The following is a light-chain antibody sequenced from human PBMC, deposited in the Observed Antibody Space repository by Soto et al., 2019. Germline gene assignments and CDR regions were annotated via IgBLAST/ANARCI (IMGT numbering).Light chain of an antibody. CDR2: EAS. J-gene: IGLJ3*02. CDR1: SSDIGAYDY. CDR3: CSYTSRTSWV. V-gene: IGLV2-14*01. Sequence: QSVLTQPASVSGSPGQSITISCTGTSSDIGAYDYVSWYQQHPGEAPQVMIYEASNRPSGVSSRFSGSKSGNTASLTISGLQAEDEADYYCCSYTSRTSWVFGGGTKLTVL.